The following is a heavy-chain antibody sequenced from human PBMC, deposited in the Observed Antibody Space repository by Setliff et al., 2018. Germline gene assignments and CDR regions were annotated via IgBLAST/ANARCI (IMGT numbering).Heavy chain of an antibody. V-gene: IGHV3-7*01. CDR1: GFTFSSYW. J-gene: IGHJ5*02. CDR3: ASNIAAASNWFDP. Sequence: GGSLRLSCAASGFTFSSYWMSWVRQAPGKGLEWVANIKQDGSEKYYVDSVKGRFTISRDNAKNSLYLQMNSLRAEDTAVYYCASNIAAASNWFDPWGQGTLVTVSS. CDR2: IKQDGSEK. D-gene: IGHD6-13*01.